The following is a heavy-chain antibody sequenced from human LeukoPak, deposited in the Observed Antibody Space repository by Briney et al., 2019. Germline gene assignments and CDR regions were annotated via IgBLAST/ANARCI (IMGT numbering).Heavy chain of an antibody. CDR1: GGTFSSYA. Sequence: GASVKVSCKASGGTFSSYAISWVRQAPGQGLEWMGGIIPTFGTANYAQKFQGRVTITADESTSTAYIELSSLRSEDTAVYYCARGEYGSGSYYFDYWGQGTLVTVSS. J-gene: IGHJ4*02. V-gene: IGHV1-69*13. CDR2: IIPTFGTA. D-gene: IGHD3-10*01. CDR3: ARGEYGSGSYYFDY.